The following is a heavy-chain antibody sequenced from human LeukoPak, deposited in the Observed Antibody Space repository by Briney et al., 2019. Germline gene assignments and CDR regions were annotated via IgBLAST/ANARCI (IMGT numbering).Heavy chain of an antibody. CDR3: VRDSNFKIDY. V-gene: IGHV3-74*01. CDR2: INHDGSDI. CDR1: GFTVSTYA. J-gene: IGHJ4*02. D-gene: IGHD5-24*01. Sequence: GGSLRLSCAVSGFTVSTYAMHWVRRAPGEGLVWVSRINHDGSDISYADSVKGRSTISRDNAKSTLYLQMNSLRADDTAIYYCVRDSNFKIDYWGQGTLVTVSS.